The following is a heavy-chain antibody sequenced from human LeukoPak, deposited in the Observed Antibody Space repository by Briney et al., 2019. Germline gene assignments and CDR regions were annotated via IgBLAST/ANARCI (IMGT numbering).Heavy chain of an antibody. V-gene: IGHV1-8*03. CDR2: MNPNSGNT. J-gene: IGHJ5*02. Sequence: ASVKVSCKASGGTFSSYAINWVRQATGQGLEWMGWMNPNSGNTGYAQKFQGRVTITRNTSISTAYMELSSLRSEDTAVYYCARGGGYCSGGSCLGWFDPWGQGTLVTVSS. CDR1: GGTFSSYA. D-gene: IGHD2-15*01. CDR3: ARGGGYCSGGSCLGWFDP.